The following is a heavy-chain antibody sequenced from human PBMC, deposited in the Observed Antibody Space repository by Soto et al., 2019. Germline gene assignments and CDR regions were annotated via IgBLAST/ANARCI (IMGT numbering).Heavy chain of an antibody. D-gene: IGHD3-16*01. V-gene: IGHV3-64*04. CDR2: ISTNGGST. Sequence: GGSLRLSCSASGFTFSSYAMHWVRQAPGKGLEYVSSISTNGGSTHYADSVKGRFTISRDNSKNTLYLQMNSLRVEDTAVYYCARDFLSWGSYYYFGMDVWGRGTTVTVSS. J-gene: IGHJ6*02. CDR1: GFTFSSYA. CDR3: ARDFLSWGSYYYFGMDV.